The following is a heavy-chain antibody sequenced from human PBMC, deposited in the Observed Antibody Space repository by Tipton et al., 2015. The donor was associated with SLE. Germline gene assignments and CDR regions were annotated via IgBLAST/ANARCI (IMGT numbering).Heavy chain of an antibody. V-gene: IGHV5-51*01. D-gene: IGHD3-9*01. CDR2: IYPSDSDT. J-gene: IGHJ4*02. CDR1: GYSFTSYW. CDR3: ARELRSAGYSDC. Sequence: QLVQSGAEVKKPGESLKISCKGSGYSFTSYWIGWVRQIPGNGLEWMGIIYPSDSDTRYSPSFQGQVTISVYKSIDTAYLQWSSLRASDTAIYYCARELRSAGYSDCWGQGTLVTVSS.